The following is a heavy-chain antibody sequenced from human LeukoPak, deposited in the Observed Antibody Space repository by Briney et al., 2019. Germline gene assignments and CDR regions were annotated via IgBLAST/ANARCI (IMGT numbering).Heavy chain of an antibody. Sequence: RAGGSLRLSCVASGFTFDDSDLSWVRQVPGKGLEWVCGLNWNGDKTGYADSVKGRFIISRDNAKNSLYLQMNSLRAEDTALYYCTRDAFGGVIAPYFHDWGQGTRVTVSS. D-gene: IGHD3-16*02. CDR3: TRDAFGGVIAPYFHD. V-gene: IGHV3-20*04. CDR2: LNWNGDKT. J-gene: IGHJ4*02. CDR1: GFTFDDSD.